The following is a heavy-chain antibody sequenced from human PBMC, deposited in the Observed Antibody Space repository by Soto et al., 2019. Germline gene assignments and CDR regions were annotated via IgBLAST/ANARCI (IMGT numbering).Heavy chain of an antibody. V-gene: IGHV4-4*07. Sequence: PSETRSRTWTVSGASISGFYWSWIRESAGKGLEWIGRIYATGTTDYNPSLKSRVMMSVDTSKKQFSLKLRSVTAADTAVYYCVRDGTKTLRDWFDPWGQGISVTVSS. J-gene: IGHJ5*02. CDR3: VRDGTKTLRDWFDP. D-gene: IGHD1-1*01. CDR1: GASISGFY. CDR2: IYATGTT.